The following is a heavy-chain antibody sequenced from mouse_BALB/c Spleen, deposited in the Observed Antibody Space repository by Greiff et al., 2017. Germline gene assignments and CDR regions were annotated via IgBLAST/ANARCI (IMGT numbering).Heavy chain of an antibody. Sequence: EVKLQESGGGLVKPGGSLKLSCAASGFTFSSYAMSWVRQTPEKRLEWVASISSGGNTYYPDSVKGRFTISRDNARNILYLQMSSLRSEDTAMYYCAREGNYRYPYYFDYWGQGTTLTVSS. J-gene: IGHJ2*01. D-gene: IGHD2-14*01. CDR1: GFTFSSYA. V-gene: IGHV5-6-5*01. CDR3: AREGNYRYPYYFDY. CDR2: ISSGGNT.